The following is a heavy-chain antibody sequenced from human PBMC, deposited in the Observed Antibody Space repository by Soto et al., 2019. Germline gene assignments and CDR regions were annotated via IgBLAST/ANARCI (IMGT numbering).Heavy chain of an antibody. CDR3: ARGGVVTRHFDS. CDR2: TFHSGST. V-gene: IGHV4-31*03. D-gene: IGHD3-3*01. Sequence: SETLSLTCNVSGGAISSGGYHWSWIRQYPGKGLEWIGHTFHSGSTNYNPSLQSRLTISVDTSKNQFSLHLISVTAADTAVYFCARGGVVTRHFDSCGQGTLVT. CDR1: GGAISSGGYH. J-gene: IGHJ4*02.